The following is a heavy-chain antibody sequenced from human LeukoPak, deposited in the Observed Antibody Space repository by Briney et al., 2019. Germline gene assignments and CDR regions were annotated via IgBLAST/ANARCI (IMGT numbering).Heavy chain of an antibody. CDR3: AREWELLERSAFDI. CDR1: GFTFSDYC. CDR2: ISSSGSTI. Sequence: GGSLRLSCAASGFTFSDYCMSWIRQAPGKGLEWVSYISSSGSTIYYADSVKGRFTISRDNAKNSLYLQMNSLRAEDTAVYYCAREWELLERSAFDIWGQGTMVTVSS. J-gene: IGHJ3*02. D-gene: IGHD1-26*01. V-gene: IGHV3-11*04.